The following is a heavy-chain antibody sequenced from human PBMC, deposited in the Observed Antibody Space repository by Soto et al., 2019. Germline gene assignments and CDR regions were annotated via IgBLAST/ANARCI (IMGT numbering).Heavy chain of an antibody. CDR3: SRVDPGETSPFDH. J-gene: IGHJ4*02. Sequence: GASVKVSCKASGYIFTSYYLHWVRQAPGQGLEWMGWINPFDGSRMFAQSFQGRVTFTRDMSTSTVYMELSGLRSDDTAVYYCSRVDPGETSPFDHWGQGTLVTVSS. CDR2: INPFDGSR. V-gene: IGHV1-46*03. CDR1: GYIFTSYY. D-gene: IGHD3-10*01.